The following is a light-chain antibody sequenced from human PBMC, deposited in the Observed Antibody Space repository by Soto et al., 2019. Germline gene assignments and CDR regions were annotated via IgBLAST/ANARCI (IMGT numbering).Light chain of an antibody. CDR2: GAS. J-gene: IGKJ1*01. Sequence: DIVLTQSPGTLSLSPGERATVSCRASQSVSSSYLAWYQQKPGQPPRLLIYGASTRATGFPDRFSGSGSGTDFTLTISRLEPEDFAVYYCQQYGRSPWTFGQGTRLEIK. CDR3: QQYGRSPWT. CDR1: QSVSSSY. V-gene: IGKV3-20*01.